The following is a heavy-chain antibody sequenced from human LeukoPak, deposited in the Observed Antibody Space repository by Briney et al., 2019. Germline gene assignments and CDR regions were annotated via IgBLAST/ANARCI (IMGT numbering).Heavy chain of an antibody. Sequence: ASVKVSCKASGGTFSSYAISWVRQAPGQALEWMGRIIPILGIANYAQKFQGRVTTTADKSTSTAYMELSSLRSEDTAVYYCARGSTESGGSALYYYYYMDVWGKGTTVTVSS. CDR2: IIPILGIA. D-gene: IGHD2-15*01. V-gene: IGHV1-69*04. CDR3: ARGSTESGGSALYYYYYMDV. J-gene: IGHJ6*03. CDR1: GGTFSSYA.